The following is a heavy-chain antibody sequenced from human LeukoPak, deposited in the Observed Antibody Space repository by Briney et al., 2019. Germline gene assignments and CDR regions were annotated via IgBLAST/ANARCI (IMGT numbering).Heavy chain of an antibody. V-gene: IGHV3-64D*09. Sequence: PGGSLRLSCSASGFTFSSYAMYWVRQAPGKGLEYVSGISSNGGSTYYADSVKGRFTISRDNSKNTLYLQMSSLRAEDTAVYYCVKITSSSGGDYWGQGTLVTVSP. CDR2: ISSNGGST. D-gene: IGHD6-19*01. CDR1: GFTFSSYA. CDR3: VKITSSSGGDY. J-gene: IGHJ4*02.